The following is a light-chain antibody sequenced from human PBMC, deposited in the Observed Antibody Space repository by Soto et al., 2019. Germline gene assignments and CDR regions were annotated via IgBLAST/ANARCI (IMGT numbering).Light chain of an antibody. CDR3: SSKAGSNNLGVV. CDR2: GVT. J-gene: IGLJ2*01. CDR1: SSDVGGYND. V-gene: IGLV2-8*01. Sequence: QSALTQPPSTSGSPGQSVAISCTGTSSDVGGYNDVSWYQQHPGKAPKLMIYGVTKRPSGVPDRFSGSKSGNTASLTVSGLQADDEADYYCSSKAGSNNLGVVFGGGTQLTVL.